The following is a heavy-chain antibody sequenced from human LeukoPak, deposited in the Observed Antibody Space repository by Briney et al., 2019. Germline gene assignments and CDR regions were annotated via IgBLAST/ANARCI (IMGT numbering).Heavy chain of an antibody. Sequence: KPSETLSLTCTVSGDSISSSSYYWSWIRQPPGKGLEWIGYSSNSGSTSYNPSLTSRVTISVDRSRNQFSLNLSSVSATDTAVYYCARRGGSAWYPLDYWGQGTLVTVSS. CDR1: GDSISSSSYY. CDR3: ARRGGSAWYPLDY. D-gene: IGHD6-19*01. J-gene: IGHJ4*02. V-gene: IGHV4-61*05. CDR2: SSNSGST.